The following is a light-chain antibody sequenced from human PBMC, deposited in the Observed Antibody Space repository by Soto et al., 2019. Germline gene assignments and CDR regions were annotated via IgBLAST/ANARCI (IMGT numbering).Light chain of an antibody. Sequence: SALTQPPSASGTPGQRVTISCSGSSSNIGRNYVYWYQQLPGTAPQLLIYRNNQRPSGVPDRFSGSKSGTSASLAISGLRSEDEADYYCAAWDDSLSAVVFGGGTKLTVL. CDR3: AAWDDSLSAVV. V-gene: IGLV1-47*01. CDR2: RNN. J-gene: IGLJ2*01. CDR1: SSNIGRNY.